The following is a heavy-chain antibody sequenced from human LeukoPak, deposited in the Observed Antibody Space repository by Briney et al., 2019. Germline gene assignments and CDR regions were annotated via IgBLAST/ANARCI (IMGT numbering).Heavy chain of an antibody. D-gene: IGHD3-22*01. CDR1: GFTVSSNY. CDR2: IFSGGST. CDR3: AKDHRVYDSSAYLDN. V-gene: IGHV3-53*05. J-gene: IGHJ4*02. Sequence: GGSLRLSCAASGFTVSSNYMSWVRQAPGKGLEWVSVIFSGGSTYYADSVKGRFTISRDNSENKVYLQMNSLRAEDTAIYYCAKDHRVYDSSAYLDNWGQGTLVTVSS.